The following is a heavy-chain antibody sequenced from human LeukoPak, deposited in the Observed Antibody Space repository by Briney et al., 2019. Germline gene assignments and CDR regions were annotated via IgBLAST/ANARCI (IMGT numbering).Heavy chain of an antibody. J-gene: IGHJ4*02. CDR1: GFIFSSYS. D-gene: IGHD2-15*01. CDR2: ISSSSSYI. V-gene: IGHV3-21*01. CDR3: ARELRYCSGGTCYSDY. Sequence: PGGSLRLSCAASGFIFSSYSMNWVRQAPGKGLEWVSSISSSSSYIYYADSVKGRFTISRDNAKNSLYLQMNSLRAEDTAVYYCARELRYCSGGTCYSDYWGQGILVTVSS.